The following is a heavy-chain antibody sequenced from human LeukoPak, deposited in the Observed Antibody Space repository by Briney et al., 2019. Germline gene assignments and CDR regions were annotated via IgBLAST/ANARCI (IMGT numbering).Heavy chain of an antibody. D-gene: IGHD5-18*01. CDR1: GGSISSSSYY. V-gene: IGHV4-39*01. CDR2: IYYSGST. J-gene: IGHJ5*02. CDR3: ARGYSYGSGWFDP. Sequence: SETLSLTCTVSGGSISSSSYYWGWIRQPPGKGLEWIGSIYYSGSTYYNPSLKSRVTISVDTSKNQFSLKLSSVTAADTAVYYCARGYSYGSGWFDPWGQGTLVTVSP.